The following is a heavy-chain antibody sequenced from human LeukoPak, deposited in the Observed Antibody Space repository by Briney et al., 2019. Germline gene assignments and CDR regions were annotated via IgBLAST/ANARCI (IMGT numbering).Heavy chain of an antibody. J-gene: IGHJ4*02. D-gene: IGHD3-22*01. CDR3: ARQPSDTAAFDY. CDR1: GGSISSYY. V-gene: IGHV4-59*01. CDR2: IYYSGST. Sequence: SETLSLTCGVSGGSISSYYWSWIRQPPGKGLEWIGYIYYSGSTNYNPSLKSRVTISVDTSKNQFSLKLSSVTAADTAVYYCARQPSDTAAFDYWGQGTVVTVSS.